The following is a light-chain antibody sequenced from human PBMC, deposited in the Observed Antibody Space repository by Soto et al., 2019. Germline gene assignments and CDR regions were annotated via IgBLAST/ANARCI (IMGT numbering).Light chain of an antibody. Sequence: QLVLTQPPSASGTPGQRVTISCSGSSSNIGSNYVYWYQQLPGTAPKLLIYRNNQRPSGVPDRFSGSKSGTSASLAISGLRSEDEADYYCAAWDDSLSVLVFGGGTKLTVL. J-gene: IGLJ2*01. V-gene: IGLV1-47*01. CDR3: AAWDDSLSVLV. CDR2: RNN. CDR1: SSNIGSNY.